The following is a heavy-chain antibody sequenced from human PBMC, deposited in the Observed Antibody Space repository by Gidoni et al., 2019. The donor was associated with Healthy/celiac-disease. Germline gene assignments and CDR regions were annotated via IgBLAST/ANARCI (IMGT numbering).Heavy chain of an antibody. CDR2: IKSKTDGGTT. Sequence: EVQLVESGGGLVKPGGFLRLSCAASGFTFSNAGMIWVRQAPGKGLEWFGRIKSKTDGGTTEYAAPVKGRFTISRDDAKNTLYLQMNSLKTEDTAVYYCTPRWFGELLGSYWGQGTLVTVSS. CDR3: TPRWFGELLGSY. V-gene: IGHV3-15*01. D-gene: IGHD3-10*01. J-gene: IGHJ4*02. CDR1: GFTFSNAG.